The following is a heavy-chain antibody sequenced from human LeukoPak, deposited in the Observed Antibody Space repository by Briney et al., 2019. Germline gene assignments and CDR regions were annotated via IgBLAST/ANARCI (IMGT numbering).Heavy chain of an antibody. J-gene: IGHJ3*02. CDR2: ISSSSSYK. D-gene: IGHD3-16*02. Sequence: GGSLRLSCAASGFTFSNFGMSWVRQAPGKGLEWVSYISSSSSYKYYADSVKGRFTISRDNAKDSLYLQMNSLRAEDTAVYSCATDVIARDTFDIWGQGTMVTVSS. CDR3: ATDVIARDTFDI. V-gene: IGHV3-21*01. CDR1: GFTFSNFG.